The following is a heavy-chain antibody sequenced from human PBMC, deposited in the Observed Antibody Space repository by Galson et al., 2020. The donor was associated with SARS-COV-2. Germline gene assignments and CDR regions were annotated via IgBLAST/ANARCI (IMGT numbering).Heavy chain of an antibody. J-gene: IGHJ4*02. Sequence: ASVKVSCNTSGYTFIDYFISWVRLAPGQGPEWMGWINPKTGDTKYSQNFQGRVTMTTDPSISTAYIELSGLRSDDTAVYYCARGKGSTSGWYAIWGQGTLVTVSS. CDR3: ARGKGSTSGWYAI. CDR2: INPKTGDT. CDR1: GYTFIDYF. V-gene: IGHV1-2*02. D-gene: IGHD6-19*01.